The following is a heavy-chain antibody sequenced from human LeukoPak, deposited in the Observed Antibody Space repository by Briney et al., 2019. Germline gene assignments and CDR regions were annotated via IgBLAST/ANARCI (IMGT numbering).Heavy chain of an antibody. CDR2: ISGDGGST. V-gene: IGHV3-43*02. CDR3: AKDKAVVAPYYFDY. CDR1: GFTFDDYA. Sequence: GGSLRLSCAASGFTFDDYAMHWVRPAPGEGLEWVFLISGDGGSTYYADSVKGRFTISRDNSKNSLYLQMNSLGGEDTALYYCAKDKAVVAPYYFDYWGQGTLVTVSS. D-gene: IGHD2-15*01. J-gene: IGHJ4*02.